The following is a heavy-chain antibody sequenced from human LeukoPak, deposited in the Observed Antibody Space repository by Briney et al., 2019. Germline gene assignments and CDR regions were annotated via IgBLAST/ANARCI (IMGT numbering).Heavy chain of an antibody. Sequence: GGPLRLSCAASGFTFSSYEINWVRQAPGKGLEWVSYISSSGSTIYYADSVKGRFTISRDNAKNSLYLQMNSLRAEDTAVYYCAREKGRNYFDYWGQGTLVTVCS. V-gene: IGHV3-48*03. J-gene: IGHJ4*02. D-gene: IGHD3-10*01. CDR1: GFTFSSYE. CDR2: ISSSGSTI. CDR3: AREKGRNYFDY.